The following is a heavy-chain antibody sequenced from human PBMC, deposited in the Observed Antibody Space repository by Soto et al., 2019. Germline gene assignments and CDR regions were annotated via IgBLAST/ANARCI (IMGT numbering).Heavy chain of an antibody. D-gene: IGHD3-10*01. CDR2: ISYDGSNK. V-gene: IGHV3-30-3*01. CDR1: GFTFSSYA. Sequence: GGSLRLSCAASGFTFSSYAMHWVRQAPGKGLEWVAVISYDGSNKYYADSVKGRFTISRDNSKNTLYLQMNSLRAEDTAVYYCARSPPSGYYYYGMDVWGQGTTVTVSS. J-gene: IGHJ6*02. CDR3: ARSPPSGYYYYGMDV.